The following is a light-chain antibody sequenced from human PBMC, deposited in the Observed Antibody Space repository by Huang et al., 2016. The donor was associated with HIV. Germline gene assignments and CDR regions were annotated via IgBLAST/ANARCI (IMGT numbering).Light chain of an antibody. CDR1: QTITIA. J-gene: IGKJ5*01. CDR2: GAS. CDR3: QQSYKIPIT. V-gene: IGKV1-39*01. Sequence: DIQMTQSPSSLSASVGDRVTITCRASQTITIALNWYQHKPGKAPKRLIYGASRLQSGVPSRFSGSGSGTDFTLTISSLRPEDFATYYCQQSYKIPITFGQGTRLEIK.